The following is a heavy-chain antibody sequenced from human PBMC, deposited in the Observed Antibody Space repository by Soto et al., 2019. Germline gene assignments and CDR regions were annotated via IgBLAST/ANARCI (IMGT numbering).Heavy chain of an antibody. Sequence: QVPLQQWGAGLLKPSETLSLTCAVYGGSFSGYYWSWIRQPPGKGLEWIGEVNHSGSTNYNPSLKTRVTISVDTSKNQCSLKLSSVTAADTAVYYCARPRFTMVQGVRGWFDPWGKGALFTVSS. J-gene: IGHJ5*02. CDR2: VNHSGST. D-gene: IGHD3-10*01. CDR3: ARPRFTMVQGVRGWFDP. V-gene: IGHV4-34*01. CDR1: GGSFSGYY.